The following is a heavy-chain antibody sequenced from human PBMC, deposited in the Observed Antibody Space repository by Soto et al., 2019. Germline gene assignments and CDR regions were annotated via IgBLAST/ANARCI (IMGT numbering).Heavy chain of an antibody. V-gene: IGHV3-30*18. CDR2: ISYDGNNK. J-gene: IGHJ4*02. CDR1: GFTFSSYG. CDR3: AKDAGIRGIMPLDY. Sequence: GSLRLSCATSGFTFSSYGMHLVRQAPGKGLEWLAVISYDGNNKYNADSVKGRFTISRDNSKNTMYLQMNSLRAEDTAVYYCAKDAGIRGIMPLDYWGQGTLVTVSS. D-gene: IGHD3-10*01.